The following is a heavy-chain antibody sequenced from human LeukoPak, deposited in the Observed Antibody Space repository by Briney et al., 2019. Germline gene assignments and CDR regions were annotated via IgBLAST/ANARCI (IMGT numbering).Heavy chain of an antibody. CDR2: ISHNGRT. J-gene: IGHJ4*02. Sequence: SETLSLTCSASGGSISNYYWTWIRQSPGTGLEWIGDISHNGRTKYNPSLESRVTISVDTSKNQFSLKMTSVTAADTGVYYCARGLQIAATGSLDYWGQGILVSVSS. D-gene: IGHD6-13*01. CDR3: ARGLQIAATGSLDY. V-gene: IGHV4-34*01. CDR1: GGSISNYY.